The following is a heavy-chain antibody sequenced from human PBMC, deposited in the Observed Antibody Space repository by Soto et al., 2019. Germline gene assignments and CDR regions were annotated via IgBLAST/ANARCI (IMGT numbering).Heavy chain of an antibody. D-gene: IGHD6-13*01. J-gene: IGHJ5*02. V-gene: IGHV1-8*01. CDR3: ARGRVGSSSWYGRGWFDP. Sequence: QVQLVQSGAEVKKPGASVKVSCKASGYTFTSYDINWVRQATGRGLEWMGWMNPNSGNTGYAQKFQGRVTMTRNTSISTAYMELSSLRSEDTAVYYCARGRVGSSSWYGRGWFDPWGQGTLVTVSS. CDR1: GYTFTSYD. CDR2: MNPNSGNT.